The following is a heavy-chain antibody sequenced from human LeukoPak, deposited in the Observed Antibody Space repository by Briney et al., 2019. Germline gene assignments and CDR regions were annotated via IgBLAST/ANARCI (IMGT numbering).Heavy chain of an antibody. CDR3: ARGEGGYSGYDHDYYYYYMDV. CDR2: TYYRSKWYN. J-gene: IGHJ6*03. V-gene: IGHV6-1*01. D-gene: IGHD5-12*01. Sequence: SQTLSLTCAISGDSVSSNSAAWNWIRQSPSRGLEWLGRTYYRSKWYNDYAVSVKSRITINPDTSKNQFSLQLNSVTPEDTAVYYCARGEGGYSGYDHDYYYYYMDVWGKGTTVTVFS. CDR1: GDSVSSNSAA.